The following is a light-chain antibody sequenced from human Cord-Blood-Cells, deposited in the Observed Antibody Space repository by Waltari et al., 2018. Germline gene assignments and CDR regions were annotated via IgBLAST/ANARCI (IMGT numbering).Light chain of an antibody. Sequence: SYELTPPPSVSVSPGQTASITCSGDKLGDQYACWYQQKPGQSPVLVIYQDSKRPSGIPERFSGSNSGNTATLTISGTQAMDEADYYCQAWDSSTVVFGTGTKVTVL. CDR1: KLGDQY. V-gene: IGLV3-1*01. CDR2: QDS. J-gene: IGLJ1*01. CDR3: QAWDSSTVV.